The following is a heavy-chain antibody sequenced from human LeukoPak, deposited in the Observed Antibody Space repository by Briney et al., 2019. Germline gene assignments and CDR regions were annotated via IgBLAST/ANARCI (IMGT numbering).Heavy chain of an antibody. Sequence: ASVKVSCKASGYTFTSYAMHWMRQAPGQRLEWMGWITGGNGNTKYSQKFQGRVTLTRDTSASTANMELSSLTSEDTAVFYCAREKGFRMGFDIWGQGTMVTVSS. V-gene: IGHV1-3*01. CDR3: AREKGFRMGFDI. CDR2: ITGGNGNT. J-gene: IGHJ3*02. CDR1: GYTFTSYA. D-gene: IGHD1-14*01.